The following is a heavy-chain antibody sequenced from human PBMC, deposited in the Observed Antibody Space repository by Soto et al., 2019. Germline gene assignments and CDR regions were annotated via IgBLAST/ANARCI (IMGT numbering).Heavy chain of an antibody. J-gene: IGHJ6*03. CDR2: ISSNGGST. V-gene: IGHV3-64*01. D-gene: IGHD3-10*01. CDR1: GFTFSSYA. Sequence: PGGSLRLSCAASGFTFSSYAMHWVRQAPGKGLEYVSAISSNGGSTYYANSVKGRFTISRDNSKNTLYLQMGSLRAEDMAVYYCVRDGHYGSGYRVYYYYYYMDVWGKGTTVTVSS. CDR3: VRDGHYGSGYRVYYYYYYMDV.